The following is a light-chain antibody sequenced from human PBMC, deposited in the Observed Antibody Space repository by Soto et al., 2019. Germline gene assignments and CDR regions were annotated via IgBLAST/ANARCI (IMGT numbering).Light chain of an antibody. J-gene: IGLJ1*01. Sequence: QSVLTQPPSASLSPGQRVTISCSGSSSNIGTNLVSWYRQVPGTAPQVFIHSNNQRASGVPDRFSGSKSGTSASLAISGLQSEDEGNYDCVTWDDNLASYVFGAGTKVTVL. V-gene: IGLV1-44*01. CDR1: SSNIGTNL. CDR3: VTWDDNLASYV. CDR2: SNN.